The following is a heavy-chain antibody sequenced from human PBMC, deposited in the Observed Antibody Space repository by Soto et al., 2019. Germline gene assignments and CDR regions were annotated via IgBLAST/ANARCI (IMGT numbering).Heavy chain of an antibody. Sequence: SETQSLTYTVSGGYISSSICCWGWKKQPPGKGLEWIGSIYYSGSTYYNPSLKSRVTISVDTSKNQFSLKLSSVTAADTAVYYCARGNARYYYYGMDVRGQGTTVTVSS. V-gene: IGHV4-39*01. J-gene: IGHJ6*02. CDR1: GGYISSSICC. CDR2: IYYSGST. CDR3: ARGNARYYYYGMDV.